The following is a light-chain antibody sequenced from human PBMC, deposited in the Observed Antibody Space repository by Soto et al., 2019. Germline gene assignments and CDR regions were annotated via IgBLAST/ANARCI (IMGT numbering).Light chain of an antibody. V-gene: IGKV3-15*01. Sequence: ETMMTQSPDTLSVSPGDRATLSCRASQSFTSNLAWYQQKPGQAPRLLTYGASTRATGIPARFSGSGSGTEFTLTISSLQSEDFAVYFCQRYINWPLAFGQGTRL. CDR3: QRYINWPLA. CDR1: QSFTSN. CDR2: GAS. J-gene: IGKJ5*01.